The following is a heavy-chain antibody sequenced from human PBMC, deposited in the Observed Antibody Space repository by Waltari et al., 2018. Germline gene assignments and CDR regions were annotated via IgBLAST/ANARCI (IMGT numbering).Heavy chain of an antibody. CDR2: ANSDGSSP. CDR3: ARDTPGDGIDY. Sequence: EVQLVESGGGLVQPGGSLRLSCAASGFTFSNYWMHWVRQVPGKGLIGVSHANSDGSSPTYADSVKGRFTISRDNAKNTLYLQMNSLRAEDTAIYYCARDTPGDGIDYWGQGILVTVSS. V-gene: IGHV3-74*01. D-gene: IGHD7-27*01. J-gene: IGHJ4*02. CDR1: GFTFSNYW.